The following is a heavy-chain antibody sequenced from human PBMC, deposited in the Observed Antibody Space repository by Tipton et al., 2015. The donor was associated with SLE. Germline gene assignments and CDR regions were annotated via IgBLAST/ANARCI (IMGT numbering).Heavy chain of an antibody. V-gene: IGHV4-59*08. CDR1: GVSISTYY. CDR3: ARQRLRLLSPLDA. Sequence: LRLSCSVSGVSISTYYWSWIRQSPGKGLEWIGYIYYSGSTNYNPSLKSRVTISVDTSKNHFSLELTSVTAADTAVYYCARQRLRLLSPLDAWGQGTTVTVS. CDR2: IYYSGST. D-gene: IGHD3-10*01. J-gene: IGHJ6*02.